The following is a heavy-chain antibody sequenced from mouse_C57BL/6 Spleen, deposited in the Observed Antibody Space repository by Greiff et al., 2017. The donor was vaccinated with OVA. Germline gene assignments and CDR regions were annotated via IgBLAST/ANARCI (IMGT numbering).Heavy chain of an antibody. J-gene: IGHJ3*01. CDR2: IHPSDSDT. D-gene: IGHD2-4*01. Sequence: VQLQQPGAELVKPGASVKVSCKASGYTFTSYWMHWVKQRPGQGLEWIGRIHPSDSDTNYNQKFKGKATLTVAKSSSTSYMQLSSLTSEDSAVYYYAIEYDDDKNGPRCAYWGQGTLVTVSA. CDR1: GYTFTSYW. CDR3: AIEYDDDKNGPRCAY. V-gene: IGHV1-74*01.